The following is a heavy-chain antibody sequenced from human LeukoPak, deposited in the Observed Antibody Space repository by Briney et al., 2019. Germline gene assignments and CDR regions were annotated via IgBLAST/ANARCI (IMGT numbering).Heavy chain of an antibody. J-gene: IGHJ6*03. CDR2: MNPNSYNT. Sequence: ASVKVSCKASGYTFTSYDINWVRQATGQGLEWMGWMNPNSYNTGYAQKFQGRVTITRNTSISTAYMELSSLRSEDTAVYYCARGRRGHDFWSGYYYYYYMDVWGKGTTVTVSS. D-gene: IGHD3-3*01. V-gene: IGHV1-8*03. CDR1: GYTFTSYD. CDR3: ARGRRGHDFWSGYYYYYYMDV.